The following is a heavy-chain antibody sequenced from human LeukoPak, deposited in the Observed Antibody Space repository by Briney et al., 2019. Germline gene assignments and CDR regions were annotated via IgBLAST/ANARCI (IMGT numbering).Heavy chain of an antibody. D-gene: IGHD2-2*01. J-gene: IGHJ6*04. CDR2: IIPIFGTA. CDR3: ARGGDIVVVPAAMGIPYYYYGMDV. CDR1: GGTFSSYA. V-gene: IGHV1-69*13. Sequence: ASVKVSCKASGGTFSSYAISWVRQAPGQGLERMGGIIPIFGTANYARKFQGRVTITADESTSTAYMELSSLRSEDTAVYYCARGGDIVVVPAAMGIPYYYYGMDVWGKGTTVTVSS.